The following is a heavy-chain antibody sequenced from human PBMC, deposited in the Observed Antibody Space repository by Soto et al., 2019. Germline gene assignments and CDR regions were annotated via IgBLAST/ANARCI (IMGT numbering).Heavy chain of an antibody. D-gene: IGHD2-2*02. CDR2: ISSRSDI. V-gene: IGHV3-21*01. J-gene: IGHJ6*02. CDR3: AREYTAWPLAYGLDV. Sequence: GGSLRLSCVGSGFTFSNYSINWVRQAPGRGLEWVSSISSRSDIYYADSVKGRFTISRDNAKNSVSLQMNSLRAEDTAVYYCAREYTAWPLAYGLDVWGQGTTVTVS. CDR1: GFTFSNYS.